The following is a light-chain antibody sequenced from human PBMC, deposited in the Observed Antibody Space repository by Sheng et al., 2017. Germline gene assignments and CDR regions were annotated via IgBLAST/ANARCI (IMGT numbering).Light chain of an antibody. V-gene: IGKV1-NL1*01. Sequence: DIQMTQSPSSLSAFVGDRVTITCRASHDISDSLAWYQQKTGKAPKLLLCAASRLESGVPSRFSGSGSGTDFTLTISSLQPEDFATYYCQQYSRTPLTFGGGTEVEI. J-gene: IGKJ4*01. CDR1: HDISDS. CDR3: QQYSRTPLT. CDR2: AAS.